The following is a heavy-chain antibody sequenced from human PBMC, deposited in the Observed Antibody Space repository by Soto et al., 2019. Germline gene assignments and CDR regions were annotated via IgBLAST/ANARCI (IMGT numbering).Heavy chain of an antibody. Sequence: SETLSLGCTVSGGAINGDYWTWIRQPAGHGLAWIGRIYRSGSTKYNPALQSRVTMSLDTSKNQFSLRLKSVTAAETEVYYCARGQRFSDWFDPWGQGTLVTVS. V-gene: IGHV4-4*07. CDR3: ARGQRFSDWFDP. J-gene: IGHJ5*02. D-gene: IGHD3-3*01. CDR1: GGAINGDY. CDR2: IYRSGST.